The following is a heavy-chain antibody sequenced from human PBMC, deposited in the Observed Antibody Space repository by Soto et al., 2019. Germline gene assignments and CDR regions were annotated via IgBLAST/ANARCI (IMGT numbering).Heavy chain of an antibody. CDR2: ISSSSSYI. Sequence: PGWSLRLSCASSVFTFISYSMNWVRQAPGKGLERVSSISSSSSYIYYADSVKGRFTISRDNAKNSLYLQMNSLRAEDTAVYYCARDRGYSYGGHYGMDVWGQGTTVTVSS. V-gene: IGHV3-21*01. CDR1: VFTFISYS. CDR3: ARDRGYSYGGHYGMDV. J-gene: IGHJ6*02. D-gene: IGHD5-18*01.